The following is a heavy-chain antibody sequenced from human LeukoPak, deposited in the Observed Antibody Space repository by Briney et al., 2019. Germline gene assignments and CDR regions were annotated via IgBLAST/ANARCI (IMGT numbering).Heavy chain of an antibody. V-gene: IGHV4-61*02. CDR3: ARVGYSYGSAYFDY. CDR1: GGSITRNSFY. Sequence: PSETLSLTCSVSGGSITRNSFYWSWVRQPAGKGLEWIGRIYYTGSTNYNPSLKSRVTLSVDTSKNQFSLRLNSVTAADTAVYYCARVGYSYGSAYFDYWGQGTLVTVSS. J-gene: IGHJ4*02. CDR2: IYYTGST. D-gene: IGHD5-18*01.